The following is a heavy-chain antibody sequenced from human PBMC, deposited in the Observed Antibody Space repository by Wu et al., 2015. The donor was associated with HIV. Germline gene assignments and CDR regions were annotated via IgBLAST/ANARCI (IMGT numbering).Heavy chain of an antibody. D-gene: IGHD2-8*01. Sequence: QVQLVQSGAEVKKPGASVKVSCKASGYTFTGYYMHWVRQAPGQGLEWMGWINPNSGGTNYAQKFQGRVTMTRDTSISTAYMELSSLRSEDTAIYYCARRRPEWRHFDSVGPGNAGHRLL. CDR3: ARRRPEWRHFDS. CDR1: GYTFTGYY. V-gene: IGHV1-2*02. J-gene: IGHJ4*02. CDR2: INPNSGGT.